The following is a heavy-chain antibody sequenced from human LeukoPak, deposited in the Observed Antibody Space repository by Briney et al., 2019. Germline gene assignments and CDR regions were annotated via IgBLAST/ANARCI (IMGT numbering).Heavy chain of an antibody. CDR1: GGSFSGYY. V-gene: IGHV4-34*01. J-gene: IGHJ4*02. CDR2: INHSGST. CDR3: ARAPYYYGSGFDY. Sequence: SETLSLTCAVYGGSFSGYYWSWTRQPPGKGLEWIGEINHSGSTNYNPSLKSRVTISVDTSKNQFSLKLSSVTAADTAVYYCARAPYYYGSGFDYWGQGTLVTVSS. D-gene: IGHD3-10*01.